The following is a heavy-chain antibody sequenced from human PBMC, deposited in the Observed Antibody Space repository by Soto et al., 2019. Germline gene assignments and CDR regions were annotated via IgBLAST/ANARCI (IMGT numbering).Heavy chain of an antibody. CDR1: GFTFGDYA. CDR3: TRDHTVLLWFGESRITFDI. Sequence: GSLRLSCTASGFTFGDYAMSWFRQAPGKGLEWVGFIRSKAYGGTTEYAASVKGRFTISRDDSKSIAYLQMNSLKTEDTAVYYCTRDHTVLLWFGESRITFDIWGQGTMVTVSS. CDR2: IRSKAYGGTT. J-gene: IGHJ3*02. V-gene: IGHV3-49*03. D-gene: IGHD3-10*01.